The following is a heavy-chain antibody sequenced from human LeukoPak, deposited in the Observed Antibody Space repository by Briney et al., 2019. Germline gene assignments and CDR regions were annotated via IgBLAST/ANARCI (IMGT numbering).Heavy chain of an antibody. CDR1: GYTFTSYG. CDR2: ISAYNGNT. J-gene: IGHJ6*02. V-gene: IGHV1-18*01. CDR3: ARDRWENYYYYGMDV. Sequence: GASVKVSCKVSGYTFTSYGISWVRQAPGQGREWMGWISAYNGNTNYPQKTQGRATMTTETSPSTAYMELRSLRSADTAVYYCARDRWENYYYYGMDVWGQGTTVTVSS. D-gene: IGHD1-26*01.